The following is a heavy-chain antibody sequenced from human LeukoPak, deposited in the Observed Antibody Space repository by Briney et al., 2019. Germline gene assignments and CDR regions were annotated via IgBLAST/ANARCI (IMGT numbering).Heavy chain of an antibody. D-gene: IGHD1-20*01. J-gene: IGHJ4*02. Sequence: ASVKVSCKASGYTFTSYYMHWVRQAPGQGLEWMGIINPSGGSTSYAQKFQGRVTMTRDTSISTAYMELSRLRSDDTAVYYCARDGDNWNYFDYWGQGTLVTVSS. CDR1: GYTFTSYY. CDR3: ARDGDNWNYFDY. V-gene: IGHV1-46*01. CDR2: INPSGGST.